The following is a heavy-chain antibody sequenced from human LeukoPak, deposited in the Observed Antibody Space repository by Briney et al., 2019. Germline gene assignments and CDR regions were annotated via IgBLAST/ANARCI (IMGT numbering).Heavy chain of an antibody. D-gene: IGHD2-8*02. CDR1: GFTFSTFA. CDR3: ATYRQVLLPFES. Sequence: GGSLRLSCEASGFTFSTFAMIWVRQPPGKGLEWVSSISPSGGEIHYADSVRGRFTISRDNSKSTLSLQMNSLRAEDTAIYYCATYRQVLLPFESWGQGTLVTVSS. V-gene: IGHV3-23*01. J-gene: IGHJ4*02. CDR2: ISPSGGEI.